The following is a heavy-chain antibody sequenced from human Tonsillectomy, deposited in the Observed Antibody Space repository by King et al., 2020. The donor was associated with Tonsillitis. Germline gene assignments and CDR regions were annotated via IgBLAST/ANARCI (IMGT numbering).Heavy chain of an antibody. CDR1: GFTFSSYS. D-gene: IGHD2-2*01. Sequence: VQLVESGGGLVQPGGSLRLSCAASGFTFSSYSMNWVRQAPGKGLEWVSYISSSSSTIYYADSVKGRFTISRDNAKNSLYLQMNSLRAEDTAVYYCARDVCSSTSRYVNYYYGMDVWGQGTTVTVSS. J-gene: IGHJ6*02. V-gene: IGHV3-48*04. CDR2: ISSSSSTI. CDR3: ARDVCSSTSRYVNYYYGMDV.